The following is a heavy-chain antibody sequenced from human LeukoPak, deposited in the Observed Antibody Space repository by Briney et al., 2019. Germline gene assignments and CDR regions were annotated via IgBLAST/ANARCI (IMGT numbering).Heavy chain of an antibody. CDR2: ISSSSSYI. V-gene: IGHV3-21*01. Sequence: GGSLRLSCAASGFTSSSYSMNWVRQAPGKGLEWVSSISSSSSYIYYADSVKGRFTISRDNAKNSLYLQMNSLRAEDTAVYYCARDKEQWLGLFDYWGQGTLVTVSS. CDR1: GFTSSSYS. D-gene: IGHD6-19*01. J-gene: IGHJ4*02. CDR3: ARDKEQWLGLFDY.